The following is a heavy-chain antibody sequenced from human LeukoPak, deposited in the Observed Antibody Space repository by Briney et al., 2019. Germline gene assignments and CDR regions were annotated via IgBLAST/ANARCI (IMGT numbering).Heavy chain of an antibody. CDR3: AREYSSSWPYYYYGMDV. CDR1: GFTFSSYS. V-gene: IGHV3-21*01. J-gene: IGHJ6*04. D-gene: IGHD6-13*01. Sequence: PGGSLRLSCAASGFTFSSYSMNWVRQAPGKGLEWVSSISSSSSYIYYADSVKGRFTISRDNAKNSLYLQMNSLRAEDTAVYYCAREYSSSWPYYYYGMDVWGKGTTDTVSS. CDR2: ISSSSSYI.